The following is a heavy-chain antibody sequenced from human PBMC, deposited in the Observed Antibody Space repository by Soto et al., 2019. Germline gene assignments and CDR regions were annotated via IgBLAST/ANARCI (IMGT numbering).Heavy chain of an antibody. J-gene: IGHJ3*02. D-gene: IGHD2-2*01. CDR2: IYSGGST. V-gene: IGHV3-53*04. Sequence: EVQLVESGGGLVQPGGSLRLSCAASGFTVSSNYMSWVRQAPGKGLEWVSVIYSGGSTYYADSVKGRFTISRHNSKNTLYLQMNSLRAEDTAVYYCAREEGYCSSTSCYRAFDIWGQGTMVTVSS. CDR1: GFTVSSNY. CDR3: AREEGYCSSTSCYRAFDI.